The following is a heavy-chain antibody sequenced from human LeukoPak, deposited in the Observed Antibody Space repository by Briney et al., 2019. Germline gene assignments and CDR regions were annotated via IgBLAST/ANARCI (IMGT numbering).Heavy chain of an antibody. V-gene: IGHV1-46*01. D-gene: IGHD1-26*01. CDR2: INTGGSNT. CDR3: ARSPVGAFYYFDF. CDR1: GYTFTSYA. Sequence: GASVKVSCKASGYTFTSYAMNWVRQAPGQGLEWMGIINTGGSNTNYAQKFQGRVTMTRDTSTSTAYMELSSLRSEDTAVYYCARSPVGAFYYFDFWGQGTLVTVSS. J-gene: IGHJ4*02.